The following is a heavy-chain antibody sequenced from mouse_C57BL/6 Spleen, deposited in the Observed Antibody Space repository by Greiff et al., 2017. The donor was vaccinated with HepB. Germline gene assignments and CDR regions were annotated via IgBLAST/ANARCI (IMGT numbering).Heavy chain of an antibody. J-gene: IGHJ4*01. V-gene: IGHV5-4*03. CDR2: ISDGGSYT. CDR3: ARVYAMDY. Sequence: EVMLVESGGGLVKPGGSLKLSCAASGFTFSSYAMSWVRQTPEKRLEWVATISDGGSYTYYPDNVKGRFTISRDNAKNNLYLQMSHLKSEDTAMYYCARVYAMDYWGQRTSVTVSS. CDR1: GFTFSSYA.